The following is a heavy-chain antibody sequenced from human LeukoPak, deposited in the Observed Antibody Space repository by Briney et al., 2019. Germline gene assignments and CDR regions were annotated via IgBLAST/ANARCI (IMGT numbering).Heavy chain of an antibody. V-gene: IGHV1-69*06. CDR3: ARAPHFGGYYYYYMDV. Sequence: ASVKVSCKASGYTFTSYAISWVRQAPGQGLEWMGGIIPIFGTANYAQKFQGRVTITADKSTSTAYMELSSLRSEDTAVYYCARAPHFGGYYYYYMDVWGKGTTVTVSS. CDR1: GYTFTSYA. CDR2: IIPIFGTA. D-gene: IGHD2-21*01. J-gene: IGHJ6*03.